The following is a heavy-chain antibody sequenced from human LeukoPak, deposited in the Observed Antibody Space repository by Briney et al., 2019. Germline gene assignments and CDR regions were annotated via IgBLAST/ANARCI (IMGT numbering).Heavy chain of an antibody. V-gene: IGHV3-23*01. CDR3: ARDRLGINWFDP. Sequence: GGSLRLSCAASGFTFASYAMHWVRQAPGKGLEWVSGISNTGGSRYYADSVEGRFTISRDNSKNTLYLQMNSLRAEDTAVYYCARDRLGINWFDPWGQGTLVTVSS. D-gene: IGHD7-27*01. CDR1: GFTFASYA. J-gene: IGHJ5*02. CDR2: ISNTGGSR.